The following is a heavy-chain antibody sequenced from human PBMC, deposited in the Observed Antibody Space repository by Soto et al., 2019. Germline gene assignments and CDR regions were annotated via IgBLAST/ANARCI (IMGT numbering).Heavy chain of an antibody. V-gene: IGHV3-7*01. Sequence: EVQLVDSGGGLVQPGGSLRLSCAASRFTFNSYWMSWVRQAPGKGLEWVANINQDGSEKFYVDSVKGRFTISRDNAKNSLYLQRNSLRDEDTAVYYCARDKGYLDYWGQGTLVTVSS. D-gene: IGHD2-2*01. J-gene: IGHJ4*02. CDR1: RFTFNSYW. CDR2: INQDGSEK. CDR3: ARDKGYLDY.